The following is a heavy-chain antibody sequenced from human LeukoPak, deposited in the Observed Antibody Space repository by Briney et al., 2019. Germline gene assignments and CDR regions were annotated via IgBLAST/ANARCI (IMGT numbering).Heavy chain of an antibody. V-gene: IGHV4-61*08. Sequence: SETLSLTCTVSGASVSSGGYYWSWIRQPPGKGLEWIGYIYYSGSTDYNPSLKSRVTISVDTSKNQFSLKVSSVTAADTAVYYCARRGGSGRSFDYWGQGTLVTVSS. J-gene: IGHJ4*02. D-gene: IGHD3-10*01. CDR3: ARRGGSGRSFDY. CDR2: IYYSGST. CDR1: GASVSSGGYY.